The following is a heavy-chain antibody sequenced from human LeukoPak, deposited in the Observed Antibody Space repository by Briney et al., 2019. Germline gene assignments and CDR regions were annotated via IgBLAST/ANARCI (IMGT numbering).Heavy chain of an antibody. CDR2: ISCSGGST. V-gene: IGHV3-53*05. J-gene: IGHJ4*02. Sequence: PGGSLRLSCAASGFTVSSNYIWVRQAPGKGLAWVSVISCSGGSTYYADSVKGRFTISRDNSKNTLYLRMNSQSAEDTAVYYCARVENYYGSGSYYSYWGQGTLVTVSS. CDR1: GFTVSSNY. D-gene: IGHD3-10*01. CDR3: ARVENYYGSGSYYSY.